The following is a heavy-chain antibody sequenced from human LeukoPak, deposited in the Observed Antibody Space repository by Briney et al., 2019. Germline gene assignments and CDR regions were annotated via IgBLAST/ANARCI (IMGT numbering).Heavy chain of an antibody. Sequence: GGSLRLSCAASGFTFSSYGMHWVRQAPGKGLEWVAFIRYDGSNKYYADSVKGRFTISRDNSKNTLYLQMNSLRAEDTAVYYCAKREKDIVVVPAAIYYYYMDVWGKGTTVTVSS. CDR3: AKREKDIVVVPAAIYYYYMDV. CDR2: IRYDGSNK. CDR1: GFTFSSYG. V-gene: IGHV3-30*02. D-gene: IGHD2-2*02. J-gene: IGHJ6*03.